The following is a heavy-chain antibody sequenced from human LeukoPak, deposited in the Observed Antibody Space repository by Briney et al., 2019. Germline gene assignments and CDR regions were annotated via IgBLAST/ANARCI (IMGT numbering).Heavy chain of an antibody. D-gene: IGHD2-15*01. J-gene: IGHJ4*02. Sequence: GESLKISCKGSGYSFTSYWIGWVRQVPGKGLEWMGIINPGDSETKYSPSFQGQVTISADKSISTAFLQWSSLKASDTAMYYCARQYCSDDTCNLSYFDYWGQGTLVTVSS. V-gene: IGHV5-51*01. CDR1: GYSFTSYW. CDR2: INPGDSET. CDR3: ARQYCSDDTCNLSYFDY.